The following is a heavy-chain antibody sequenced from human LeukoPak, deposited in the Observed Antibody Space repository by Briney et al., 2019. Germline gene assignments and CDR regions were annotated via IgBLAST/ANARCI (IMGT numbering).Heavy chain of an antibody. CDR1: GSSISNSSYF. CDR3: AREAGNQFNWFDP. J-gene: IGHJ5*02. V-gene: IGHV4-39*07. Sequence: PSETLSLTCSVSGSSISNSSYFWGWVRQPPGKGLEWIGSIYYAGSTYYNPSLKSRVTISVDRSRNQFSLKLSSVTAADTAVYYCAREAGNQFNWFDPWGQGTLVTVSS. CDR2: IYYAGST.